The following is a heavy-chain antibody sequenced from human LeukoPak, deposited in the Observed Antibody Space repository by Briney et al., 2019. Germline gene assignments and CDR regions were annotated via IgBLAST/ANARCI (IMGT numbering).Heavy chain of an antibody. CDR2: INAYNGNT. CDR3: ARDRYYGSGSYYMTDNWFGP. J-gene: IGHJ5*02. Sequence: ASVKVSCKASGYTFTSYDMNWVRQAPGQGLEWMGWINAYNGNTNYAQKLQGRVTMTTDTSTSTAYMELRSLRSDDTAVYYCARDRYYGSGSYYMTDNWFGPWGQGTLVTVSS. CDR1: GYTFTSYD. V-gene: IGHV1-18*01. D-gene: IGHD3-10*01.